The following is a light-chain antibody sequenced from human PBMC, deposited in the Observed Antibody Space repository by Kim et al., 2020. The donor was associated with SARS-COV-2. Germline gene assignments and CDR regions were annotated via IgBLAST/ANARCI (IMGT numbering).Light chain of an antibody. CDR1: QSISSW. CDR3: QQYNSYPYT. Sequence: DIQMTQSPSTLSTSMGDRVTITCRASQSISSWLAWYQQKPGKAPKLLIYKASSLESGVPSRFSGSGSGTEFTLTISSLQPDDFATYYCQQYNSYPYTFGQGTKLEI. CDR2: KAS. V-gene: IGKV1-5*03. J-gene: IGKJ2*01.